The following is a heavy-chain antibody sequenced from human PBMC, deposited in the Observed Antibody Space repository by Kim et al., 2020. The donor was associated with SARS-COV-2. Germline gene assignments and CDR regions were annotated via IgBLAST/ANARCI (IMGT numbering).Heavy chain of an antibody. D-gene: IGHD3-3*01. CDR3: ARGGLTSGFDY. CDR2: GNT. Sequence: GNTHYAGSVMGRFTISRDSSRNTVFLQMNSLRADDTAIYYCARGGLTSGFDYWGQGTLVTVSS. V-gene: IGHV3-23*01. J-gene: IGHJ4*02.